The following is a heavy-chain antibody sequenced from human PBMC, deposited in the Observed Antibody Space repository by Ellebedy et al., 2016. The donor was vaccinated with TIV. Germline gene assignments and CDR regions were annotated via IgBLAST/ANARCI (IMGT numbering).Heavy chain of an antibody. J-gene: IGHJ4*02. V-gene: IGHV3-7*01. Sequence: PGGSLRLSCEASGFTFTSYWMYRVRQAPGKGLEWVATVKQDGTEKFYVDSVKGRFTISRDNAKKSLYLQMNSLRAEDTAVYYCARDRGYDTFDYWGQGILVTVSS. CDR3: ARDRGYDTFDY. CDR2: VKQDGTEK. D-gene: IGHD5-12*01. CDR1: GFTFTSYW.